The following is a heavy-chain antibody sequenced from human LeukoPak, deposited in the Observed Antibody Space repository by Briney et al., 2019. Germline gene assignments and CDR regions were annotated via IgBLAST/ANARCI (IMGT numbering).Heavy chain of an antibody. CDR1: GGSISSYY. V-gene: IGHV4-59*12. Sequence: SETLSLTCTVSGGSISSYYWSWIRQPPGKGLEWIGYIYYSGSTNYNPSLKSRVTISVDKSKNQFSLKLSSVTAADTAVYYCARVPDSGSYSRAFDIWGQGTMVTVSS. CDR3: ARVPDSGSYSRAFDI. J-gene: IGHJ3*02. CDR2: IYYSGST. D-gene: IGHD1-26*01.